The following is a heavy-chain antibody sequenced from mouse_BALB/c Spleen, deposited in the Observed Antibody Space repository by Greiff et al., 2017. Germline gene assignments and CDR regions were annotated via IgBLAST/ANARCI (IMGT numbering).Heavy chain of an antibody. CDR3: ARGSSYGYFDV. CDR1: GYSITSDYA. Sequence: ESGPGLVKPSQSLSLTCTVTGYSITSDYAWHWIRQFPGNKLEWMGYISYSGSTSYNPSLKSRISITRDTSKNQFFLQLNSVTTEDTATYDCARGSSYGYFDVWGAGTTVTVSS. V-gene: IGHV3-2*02. J-gene: IGHJ1*01. D-gene: IGHD1-1*01. CDR2: ISYSGST.